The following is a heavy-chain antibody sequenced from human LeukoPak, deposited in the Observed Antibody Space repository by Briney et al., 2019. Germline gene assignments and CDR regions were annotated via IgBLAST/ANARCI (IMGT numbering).Heavy chain of an antibody. J-gene: IGHJ5*02. V-gene: IGHV1-69*02. CDR3: ASRPTIGYCSGGSCYSYWFDP. CDR1: GGTFSSYT. D-gene: IGHD2-15*01. CDR2: IIPILGIA. Sequence: SVKVSCKASGGTFSSYTISWVRQAPGQGLERMGRIIPILGIANYAQKFQGRVTITADKSTSTAYMELSSLRSEDTAVYYCASRPTIGYCSGGSCYSYWFDPWGQGTLVTVSS.